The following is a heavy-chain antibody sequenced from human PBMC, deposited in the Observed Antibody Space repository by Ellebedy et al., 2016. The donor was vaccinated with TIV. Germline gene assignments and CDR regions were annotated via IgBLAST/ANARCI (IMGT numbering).Heavy chain of an antibody. V-gene: IGHV4-34*07. D-gene: IGHD2-2*01. CDR1: GGSLSRYF. Sequence: MPGGSLRLSCAVYGGSLSRYFWSWIRQAPGRGPEWIGEINPSGTTNYNPSLKTRVTMLVDTSKSQFSLDLTSVTAADTAVYYCVLVAALRDRYYYYGVGVWGQGTTVTVSS. J-gene: IGHJ6*02. CDR2: INPSGTT. CDR3: VLVAALRDRYYYYGVGV.